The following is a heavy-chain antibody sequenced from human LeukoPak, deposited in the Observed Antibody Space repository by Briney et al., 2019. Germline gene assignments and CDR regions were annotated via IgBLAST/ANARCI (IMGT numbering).Heavy chain of an antibody. V-gene: IGHV4-34*01. CDR3: ARGWLPPTYYYYYGMDV. D-gene: IGHD5-12*01. CDR2: INHSGST. CDR1: GGSISSYY. J-gene: IGHJ6*02. Sequence: PSETLSLTCTVPGGSISSYYWSWIRQPPGKGLEWIGEINHSGSTNYNPSLKSRVTISVDTSKNQFSLKLSSVTAADTAVYYCARGWLPPTYYYYYGMDVWGQGTTVTVSS.